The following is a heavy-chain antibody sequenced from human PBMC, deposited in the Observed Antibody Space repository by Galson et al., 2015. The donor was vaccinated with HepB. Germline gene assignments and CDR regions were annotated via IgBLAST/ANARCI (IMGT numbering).Heavy chain of an antibody. D-gene: IGHD2-15*01. CDR2: INPSDFYT. J-gene: IGHJ6*02. CDR3: ARHFVWEGVAAHAMDV. CDR1: GYSLTNYL. V-gene: IGHV5-10-1*01. Sequence: SGAEVKKPGESLKISCQASGYSLTNYLITWVRQMPGKGLEWMGRINPSDFYTSYSPSFQGHVTISTDPSINTAYLQWSSLKASDTAMYWWARHFVWEGVAAHAMDVWGQGTTVTVSS.